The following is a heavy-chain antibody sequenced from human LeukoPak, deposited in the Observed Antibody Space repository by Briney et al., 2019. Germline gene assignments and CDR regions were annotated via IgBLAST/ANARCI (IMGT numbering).Heavy chain of an antibody. CDR1: GGSISSYH. V-gene: IGHV4-59*08. CDR3: ARLKINPPYYYNGMDV. J-gene: IGHJ6*02. Sequence: SETLSLTCTVSGGSISSYHWSWIRQPPGKGLEWVGYIYYSGSTNYNPSLKSRVTISVDTSKNQFSLKLSSVTAADTAVYYCARLKINPPYYYNGMDVWGQGTTVTVSS. CDR2: IYYSGST.